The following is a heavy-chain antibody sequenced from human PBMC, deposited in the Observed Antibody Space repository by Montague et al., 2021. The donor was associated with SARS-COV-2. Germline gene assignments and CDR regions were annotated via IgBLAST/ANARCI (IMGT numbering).Heavy chain of an antibody. J-gene: IGHJ6*02. V-gene: IGHV3-66*02. Sequence: SRRLSWSASGFTVSSNYMSWVRQAPGKGLEWVSVIYSGGSTYYADSVKGRFTISRDNSKNTLYLQMNSLRAEDTAVYYCARDQRRYGSGSYYGPHYYYYGMDVWGQGTTVTVSS. CDR1: GFTVSSNY. CDR2: IYSGGST. D-gene: IGHD3-10*01. CDR3: ARDQRRYGSGSYYGPHYYYYGMDV.